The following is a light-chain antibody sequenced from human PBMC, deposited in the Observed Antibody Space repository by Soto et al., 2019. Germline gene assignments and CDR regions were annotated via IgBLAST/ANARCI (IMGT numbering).Light chain of an antibody. CDR1: SSDVGGYNY. CDR2: DVS. Sequence: QSVLTQPASVSGSPGQSITISCTGTSSDVGGYNYVSWYQQHPGKAPKLMIYDVSNRPSGVSNRFSGSKSGNTASLTISGPQAEDEAEYYCSSYTSSSLYVFGTGTKVTVL. V-gene: IGLV2-14*01. CDR3: SSYTSSSLYV. J-gene: IGLJ1*01.